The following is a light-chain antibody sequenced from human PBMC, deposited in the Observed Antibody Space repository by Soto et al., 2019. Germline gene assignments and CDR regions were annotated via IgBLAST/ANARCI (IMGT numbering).Light chain of an antibody. V-gene: IGKV1-39*01. CDR3: PQSYSTPSIT. CDR1: QNIRNS. Sequence: DIQMTQAPSSLSASVGDRVNITCRASQNIRNSLNWYQQKPGKAPKLLISSTSSLQSVVTSMFSGSGSGTDFTLTISSLQPEDFASYYCPQSYSTPSITFGQGTRLEI. CDR2: STS. J-gene: IGKJ5*01.